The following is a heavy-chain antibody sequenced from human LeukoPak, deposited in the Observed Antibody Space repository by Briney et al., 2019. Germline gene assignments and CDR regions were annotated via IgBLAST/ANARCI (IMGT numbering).Heavy chain of an antibody. CDR1: GYTFTSYG. CDR3: ARRYSSGWYPRPNYYYYGMDV. V-gene: IGHV1-18*01. D-gene: IGHD6-19*01. Sequence: ASVKVSCKASGYTFTSYGIIWVRQAPGQGLEWMGWISAYNGNTNYAQKLQGRVTMTTDTSTSTAYMELRSLRSDDTAVYYCARRYSSGWYPRPNYYYYGMDVWGQGTTVTVSS. CDR2: ISAYNGNT. J-gene: IGHJ6*02.